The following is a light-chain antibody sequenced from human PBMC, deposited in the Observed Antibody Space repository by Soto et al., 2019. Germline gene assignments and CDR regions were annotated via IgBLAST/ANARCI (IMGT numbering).Light chain of an antibody. Sequence: QSVLTQPPSVSGAPGQRVTISCTGSSSNIGAGYDVHWYQQLPGTAPKLLIYGNSNRPSGVPDRFSGSKSGTSASLAITGLRAEDEADYYCPSYDSSLSAVVFGGGTKLTV. J-gene: IGLJ2*01. CDR1: SSNIGAGYD. CDR3: PSYDSSLSAVV. CDR2: GNS. V-gene: IGLV1-40*01.